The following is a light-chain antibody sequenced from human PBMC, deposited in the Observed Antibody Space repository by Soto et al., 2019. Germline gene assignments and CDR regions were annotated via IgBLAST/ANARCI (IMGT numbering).Light chain of an antibody. Sequence: QSVLTQPRSVSGSPGQSVTISCAGTSSDVGAYDYVSWYQQYPGKAPKFIIYDVDKRPSGVPDRFSGYKSGNTASLTISGLQADDEADYYCCSFAGQDTLGIFGGGTKLTLL. CDR1: SSDVGAYDY. J-gene: IGLJ2*01. CDR3: CSFAGQDTLGI. V-gene: IGLV2-11*01. CDR2: DVD.